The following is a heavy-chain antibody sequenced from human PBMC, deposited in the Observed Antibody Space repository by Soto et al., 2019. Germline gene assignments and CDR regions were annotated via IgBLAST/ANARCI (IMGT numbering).Heavy chain of an antibody. D-gene: IGHD2-15*01. V-gene: IGHV1-3*01. CDR3: ARVVCRGGTCYLASMAV. J-gene: IGHJ6*03. CDR1: GYTFTSYA. CDR2: INAGNGNT. Sequence: ASVKVSCKASGYTFTSYAMHWVRQAPGQRLEWMGWINAGNGNTKYSQKFQGRVTITRDTSASTAYMELSSLRSEDTAVYYCARVVCRGGTCYLASMAVGGKGTTVTVSS.